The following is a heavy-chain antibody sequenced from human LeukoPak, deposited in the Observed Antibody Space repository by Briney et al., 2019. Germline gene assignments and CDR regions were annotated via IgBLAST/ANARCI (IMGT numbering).Heavy chain of an antibody. CDR2: ISSSSYI. J-gene: IGHJ6*02. CDR3: ARSGDFWSGYYNDYYYGMDV. CDR1: GFTFSSYS. D-gene: IGHD3-3*01. V-gene: IGHV3-21*01. Sequence: NPGGSLRLSCAASGFTFSSYSMNWVRQAPGKGLEWVSSISSSSYIYYADSVKGRFTISRDNAKNSLYLQMNSLRAEDTAVYYCARSGDFWSGYYNDYYYGMDVWGQGTTVTVSS.